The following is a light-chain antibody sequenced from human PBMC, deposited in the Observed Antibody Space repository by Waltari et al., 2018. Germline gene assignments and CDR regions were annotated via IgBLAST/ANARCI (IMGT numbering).Light chain of an antibody. Sequence: DIQMTQSPSSLSASVGDRVTITCQASQVLSNYLNWYQQKPGKAPKLLIYDASNLETGVPSRFSGSGSGTDFTFSISSLQPEDIATDYCQQYDNLPRRTFGPGTKVDIK. J-gene: IGKJ3*01. CDR2: DAS. CDR1: QVLSNY. CDR3: QQYDNLPRRT. V-gene: IGKV1-33*01.